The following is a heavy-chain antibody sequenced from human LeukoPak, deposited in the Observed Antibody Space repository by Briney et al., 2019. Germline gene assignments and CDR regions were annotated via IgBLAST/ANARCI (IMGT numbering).Heavy chain of an antibody. Sequence: GGSLRLSCAASGFTFSSYWMHWVRQAPGKGLVWVSRINSDGSSTSYADSVKGRFTISRDNAKNSLYLQMNSLRAEDTAVYYCVEGPLRSPFDYWGQGTLVTVSS. CDR1: GFTFSSYW. V-gene: IGHV3-74*01. CDR3: VEGPLRSPFDY. CDR2: INSDGSST. D-gene: IGHD4-17*01. J-gene: IGHJ4*02.